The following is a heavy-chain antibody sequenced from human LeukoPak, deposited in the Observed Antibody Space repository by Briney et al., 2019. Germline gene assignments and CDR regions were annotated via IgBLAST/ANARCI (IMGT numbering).Heavy chain of an antibody. Sequence: SETLSLTCTVSGGSISNNYWSWIRQPPGKGLEWIGYIYNSGSTNYNPSLKSRVTISVDTSKNQFSLKLISVTAADTAVYYCARFAAGGSYYYYMDVWGKGTTVTVSS. J-gene: IGHJ6*03. D-gene: IGHD6-25*01. CDR3: ARFAAGGSYYYYMDV. CDR1: GGSISNNY. CDR2: IYNSGST. V-gene: IGHV4-59*08.